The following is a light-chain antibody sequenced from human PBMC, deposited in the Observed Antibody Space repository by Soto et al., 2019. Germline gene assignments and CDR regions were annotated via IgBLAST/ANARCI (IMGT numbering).Light chain of an antibody. Sequence: QSALTQPPSASGSPGQSVTISCTGTSSDVGGYNSVSWYQQHPGKAPKLMIYDVTKRPSGVPDRFSGSKSGNTASLTVSGLQAEDEADYYCSSYTSSSLYVFGTGTKLTVL. J-gene: IGLJ1*01. CDR1: SSDVGGYNS. V-gene: IGLV2-8*01. CDR2: DVT. CDR3: SSYTSSSLYV.